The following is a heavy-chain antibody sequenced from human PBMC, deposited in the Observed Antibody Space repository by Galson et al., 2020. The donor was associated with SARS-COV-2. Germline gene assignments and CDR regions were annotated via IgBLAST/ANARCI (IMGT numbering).Heavy chain of an antibody. J-gene: IGHJ6*02. CDR1: GYIFTSYD. V-gene: IGHV1-8*02. Sequence: ASVKVSCKTSGYIFTSYDINWVRQATGQGLEWLGWMNPNSGNTGYAQKFQGRVAMTRNNSISIAYMELRGLRSEDTAIYYCARSRTTYYDVLSGYFPLYHYYNMDVWGQGTTVTVSS. CDR3: ARSRTTYYDVLSGYFPLYHYYNMDV. CDR2: MNPNSGNT. D-gene: IGHD3-3*01.